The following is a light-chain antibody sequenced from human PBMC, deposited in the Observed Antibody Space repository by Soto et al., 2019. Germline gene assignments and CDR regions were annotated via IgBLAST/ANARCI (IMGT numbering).Light chain of an antibody. CDR1: QSISSW. Sequence: IQMTQSPSTLSASVGDRVTITCRASQSISSWLAWFQQKPGKAPKILIYKASSLQSGVPSRFSGSESGTEFNLTISSLQPDDFATYYCQQYNPYSSTFGQGTKLEIK. J-gene: IGKJ2*01. CDR2: KAS. V-gene: IGKV1-5*03. CDR3: QQYNPYSST.